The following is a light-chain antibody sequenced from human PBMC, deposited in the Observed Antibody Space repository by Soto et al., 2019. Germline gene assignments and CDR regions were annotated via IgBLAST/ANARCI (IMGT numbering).Light chain of an antibody. CDR2: GAS. Sequence: EIVLTQSPGTLSLSPGERATLSCRASESVSSSYLAWYQQKPGQAPRLLIYGASTRATGIPARFSGSGSGTEFTHTISSLQSEDFAVYYCQQYNNWPVTFGQGTKVEIK. V-gene: IGKV3-15*01. CDR1: ESVSSSY. CDR3: QQYNNWPVT. J-gene: IGKJ1*01.